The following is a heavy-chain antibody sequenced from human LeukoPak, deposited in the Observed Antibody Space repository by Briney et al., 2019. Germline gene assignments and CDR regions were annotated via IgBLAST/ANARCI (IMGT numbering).Heavy chain of an antibody. D-gene: IGHD6-13*01. Sequence: SETLPLTCAVYGGSFSGYYWSWIRQPPGKGLEWIGEINHSGSTNYNPSLKSRVTISVDTSKNQFSLKLSSVTAADTAVYYCARDFSTYSSSWDYWGQGTLVTVSS. V-gene: IGHV4-34*01. CDR2: INHSGST. CDR1: GGSFSGYY. J-gene: IGHJ4*02. CDR3: ARDFSTYSSSWDY.